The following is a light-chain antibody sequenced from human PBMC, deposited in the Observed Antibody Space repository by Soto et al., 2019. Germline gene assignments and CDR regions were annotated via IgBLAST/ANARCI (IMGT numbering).Light chain of an antibody. CDR1: NSNLGAGYD. CDR2: GNR. J-gene: IGLJ3*02. CDR3: QAYDYSLTAFV. Sequence: QSVLTQPPSVSGAPGQRVTISCTGNNSNLGAGYDVHWYQQLPGAAPKLVVFGNRNRPSGVPEPFSGSKSGTSASLAITGLQAEDEADYYCQAYDYSLTAFVFGGGTKLTVL. V-gene: IGLV1-40*01.